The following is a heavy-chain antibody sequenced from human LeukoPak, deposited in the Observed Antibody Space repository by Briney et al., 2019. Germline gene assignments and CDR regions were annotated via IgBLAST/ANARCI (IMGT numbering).Heavy chain of an antibody. Sequence: SETLSLTCAVYGGSFSGYYWSWIRQPPGMGLEWIGEINHSGSTNYNPSLKSRVTISVDTSKNQFSLKLSSVTAADTAVYYCARASIAARDAFDIWGQGTMVTVSS. CDR3: ARASIAARDAFDI. CDR1: GGSFSGYY. CDR2: INHSGST. J-gene: IGHJ3*02. D-gene: IGHD6-6*01. V-gene: IGHV4-34*01.